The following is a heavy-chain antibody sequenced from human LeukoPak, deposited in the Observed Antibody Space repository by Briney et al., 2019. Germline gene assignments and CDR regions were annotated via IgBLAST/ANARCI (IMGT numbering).Heavy chain of an antibody. CDR2: IWYDGSNK. D-gene: IGHD6-13*01. CDR3: ARDKVIASAGTPNWFDP. Sequence: GGSLRLSCAASGFTFSSYGMHWVRQAPGKGLEWVAVIWYDGSNKYYADSVKGRFTISRDNSKNTLYLQMNSLRSDDTAVYYCARDKVIASAGTPNWFDPWGQGTLVTVSS. CDR1: GFTFSSYG. V-gene: IGHV3-33*01. J-gene: IGHJ5*02.